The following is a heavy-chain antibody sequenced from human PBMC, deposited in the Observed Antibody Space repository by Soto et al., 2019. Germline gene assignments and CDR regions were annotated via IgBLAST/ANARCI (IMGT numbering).Heavy chain of an antibody. D-gene: IGHD2-2*03. J-gene: IGHJ4*02. CDR2: IYYSGST. V-gene: IGHV4-30-4*01. Sequence: SETLSLTCAVSGGSISSSNWWSWIRQPPGKGLEWIGYIYYSGSTYYNPSLKSRVTISVDTSKNQFSLKLSSVTAADTAVYYCARDTGYCSSTSCHTGFDYWGQGTLVTVSS. CDR1: GGSISSSNW. CDR3: ARDTGYCSSTSCHTGFDY.